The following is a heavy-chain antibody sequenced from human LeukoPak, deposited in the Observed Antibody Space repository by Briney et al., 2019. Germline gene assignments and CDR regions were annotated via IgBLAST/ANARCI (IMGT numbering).Heavy chain of an antibody. CDR1: GYSISSGYY. V-gene: IGHV4-38-2*02. J-gene: IGHJ4*02. CDR3: ARERVPAPFDC. Sequence: SETLSLTCAVSGYSISSGYYWGWIRQPPGQGLEWIGSIYHSGSTYYNPSLKSRVTISVDTSKNQFSLKLSSVTAADTAVYYCARERVPAPFDCWGQGTLVTVSS. D-gene: IGHD2-2*01. CDR2: IYHSGST.